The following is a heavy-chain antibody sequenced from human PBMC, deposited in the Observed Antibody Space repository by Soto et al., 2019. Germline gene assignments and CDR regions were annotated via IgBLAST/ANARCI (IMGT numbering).Heavy chain of an antibody. D-gene: IGHD4-17*01. CDR1: GYTLNEVA. CDR3: TTYHGDYNFDH. CDR2: FDPDEAET. J-gene: IGHJ5*02. V-gene: IGHV1-24*01. Sequence: ASVKVSCKVSGYTLNEVAMHWVRQAPGKGLEWLGGFDPDEAETIYAQHFQGRVTMTEDTSTDTVYMELSSLRTEDTALYFCTTYHGDYNFDHWGQGTLVTVSS.